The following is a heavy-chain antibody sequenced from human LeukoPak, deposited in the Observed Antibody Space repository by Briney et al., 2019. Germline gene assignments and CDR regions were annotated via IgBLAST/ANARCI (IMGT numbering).Heavy chain of an antibody. J-gene: IGHJ6*03. Sequence: SETLSLTCAVYGGSFSGYYWNWIRQPPGKGLEWIGEMNHGGSTNYNPSLKSRVTISVDTSKNQFSLKLRSVTAADTAVYYCARRFGRKFGERFYYYHYMDVGGKGTTVTISS. CDR1: GGSFSGYY. D-gene: IGHD3-10*01. CDR2: MNHGGST. CDR3: ARRFGRKFGERFYYYHYMDV. V-gene: IGHV4-34*01.